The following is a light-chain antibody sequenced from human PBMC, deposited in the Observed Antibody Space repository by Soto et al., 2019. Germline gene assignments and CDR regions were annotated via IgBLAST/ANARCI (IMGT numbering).Light chain of an antibody. CDR2: LERSGSY. J-gene: IGLJ7*01. Sequence: QSVLTQSSSASASLGSSVILTCTLSSGHDSYIIAWHQQQPGKAPRYLMKLERSGSYNKGSGVPDRFSGSSSGADRYLTISNLQSEDEANYYCETWDSNTPALFGGGTQLTVL. CDR3: ETWDSNTPAL. CDR1: SGHDSYI. V-gene: IGLV4-60*03.